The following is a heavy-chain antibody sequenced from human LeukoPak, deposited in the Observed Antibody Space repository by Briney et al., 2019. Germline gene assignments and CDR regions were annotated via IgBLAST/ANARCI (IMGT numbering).Heavy chain of an antibody. CDR2: ISSSSSYI. J-gene: IGHJ4*02. CDR1: GFTFSSYS. D-gene: IGHD3-9*01. Sequence: GSLRLSCAASGFTFSSYSMNWVRQAPGKGLEWVSSISSSSSYIYYADSVKGRFTISRDNAKNSLYLQMNSLRAEDTAVYYCANGYYYNILTGYYKDRDTNFQYWGQGTLVTVSS. V-gene: IGHV3-21*01. CDR3: ANGYYYNILTGYYKDRDTNFQY.